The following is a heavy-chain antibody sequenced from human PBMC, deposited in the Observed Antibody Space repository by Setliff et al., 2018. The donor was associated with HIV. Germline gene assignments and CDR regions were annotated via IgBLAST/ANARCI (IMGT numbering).Heavy chain of an antibody. D-gene: IGHD3-10*01. V-gene: IGHV3-30*02. J-gene: IGHJ4*02. Sequence: PGESLKISCAASGFTFSSYGMHWVRQAPGKGLEWVAFIRYDGSNKYYADSVKGRFTISRDNSKNTLYPQMNSLRAEDTAVYYCAKPGDPFGELHLNFDYWGQGTLVTVSS. CDR2: IRYDGSNK. CDR1: GFTFSSYG. CDR3: AKPGDPFGELHLNFDY.